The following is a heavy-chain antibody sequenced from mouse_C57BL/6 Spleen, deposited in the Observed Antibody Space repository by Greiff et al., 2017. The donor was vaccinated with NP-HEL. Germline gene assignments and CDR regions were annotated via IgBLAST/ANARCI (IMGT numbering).Heavy chain of an antibody. CDR2: IYPGDGDT. CDR3: AGEDYDWYFDV. CDR1: GYAFSSSW. J-gene: IGHJ1*03. V-gene: IGHV1-82*01. D-gene: IGHD2-4*01. Sequence: QVQLKESGPELVKPGASVKISCKASGYAFSSSWMNWVKQRPGKGLEWIGRIYPGDGDTNYNGKFKGKATLTADKSSSTAYMQLSSLTSEDSAVYFCAGEDYDWYFDVWGTGTTVTVSS.